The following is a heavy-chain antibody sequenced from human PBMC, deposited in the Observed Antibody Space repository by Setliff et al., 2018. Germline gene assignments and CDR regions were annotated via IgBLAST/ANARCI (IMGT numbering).Heavy chain of an antibody. CDR2: IYYSGST. V-gene: IGHV4-31*03. J-gene: IGHJ5*02. Sequence: SETLSLTCTVSGGSISSGGYYWSWIRQHPGKGLEWIGYIYYSGSTYYNPSLKSRVTISVDTSKNQFSLKLSSVTAADTAVYYCARAYCSGGSCYSVMIDYNNWFDPWGQGTLVTVSS. CDR3: ARAYCSGGSCYSVMIDYNNWFDP. D-gene: IGHD2-15*01. CDR1: GGSISSGGYY.